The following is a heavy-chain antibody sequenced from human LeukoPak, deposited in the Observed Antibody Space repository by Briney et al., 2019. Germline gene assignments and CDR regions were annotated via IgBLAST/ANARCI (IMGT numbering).Heavy chain of an antibody. Sequence: GGSLRLSCAASGFTFSDYYMSWIRQDPGKGLEWVSYISSSGSTIYYADSVKGRFTISRDNAKNSLYLQMNSLRAEDTAVYYCASAYYDFWSGYYFDYWGQGTLVTVSS. D-gene: IGHD3-3*01. J-gene: IGHJ4*02. CDR1: GFTFSDYY. CDR3: ASAYYDFWSGYYFDY. V-gene: IGHV3-11*01. CDR2: ISSSGSTI.